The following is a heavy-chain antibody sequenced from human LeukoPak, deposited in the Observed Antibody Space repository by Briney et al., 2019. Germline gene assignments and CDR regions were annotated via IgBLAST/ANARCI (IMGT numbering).Heavy chain of an antibody. D-gene: IGHD2-21*01. J-gene: IGHJ4*02. CDR3: ARRGGYSLFDY. CDR2: IKYDGSKI. CDR1: GFTFSSYC. V-gene: IGHV3-7*01. Sequence: GGSLRLSCVASGFTFSSYCMSWVRQPPGKGLEWVANIKYDGSKIYYVDSVKGRFTISRDNAMNSLFLQMNSLRAEDTAVYYCARRGGYSLFDYWGQGTLVTVSS.